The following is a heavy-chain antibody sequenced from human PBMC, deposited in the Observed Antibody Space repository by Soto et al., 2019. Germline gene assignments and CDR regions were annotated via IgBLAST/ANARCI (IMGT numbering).Heavy chain of an antibody. J-gene: IGHJ4*02. CDR3: VKVPFKYSGSYFDY. CDR1: GFTFSTYP. CDR2: ISGSGGNT. D-gene: IGHD1-26*01. V-gene: IGHV3-23*01. Sequence: EVQVLDSGGGLVQPGGSLRLSCAASGFTFSTYPMSWVRQAPGKGLEWVSIISGSGGNTDYADSVKGRFTMSRDNSKKTLYLQKISLRAEDTAVYYCVKVPFKYSGSYFDYWGQGTLVTVSS.